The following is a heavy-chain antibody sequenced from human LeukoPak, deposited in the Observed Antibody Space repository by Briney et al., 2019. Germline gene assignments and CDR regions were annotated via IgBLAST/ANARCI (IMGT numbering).Heavy chain of an antibody. CDR3: ARGVTGGFDY. CDR1: AFTFSNYA. D-gene: IGHD2-21*02. CDR2: ISYDGSTK. Sequence: GGSLRLSCAASAFTFSNYAMHWVRQAPGKGLEWVAVISYDGSTKYYADSVKGRFTISRENSKNTLYVQMNILRTEDTAVYYCARGVTGGFDYWGQGTLVTVSS. V-gene: IGHV3-30*04. J-gene: IGHJ4*02.